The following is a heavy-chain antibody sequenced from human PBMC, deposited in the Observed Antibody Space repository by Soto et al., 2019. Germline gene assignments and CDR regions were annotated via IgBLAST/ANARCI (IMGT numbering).Heavy chain of an antibody. CDR3: TTDPSIVGSTTAEYFQH. V-gene: IGHV3-15*07. J-gene: IGHJ1*01. CDR2: IKSKTDGGTT. D-gene: IGHD1-26*01. Sequence: EVQLVESGGGLVKPGGSLRLSCAASGFTFSNAWMNWVRQAPGKGLECVGRIKSKTDGGTTDYAAPVKGRFTISRDDSKHTLYLQMNSLKTEDTAVYYCTTDPSIVGSTTAEYFQHWGQGTLVTVSS. CDR1: GFTFSNAW.